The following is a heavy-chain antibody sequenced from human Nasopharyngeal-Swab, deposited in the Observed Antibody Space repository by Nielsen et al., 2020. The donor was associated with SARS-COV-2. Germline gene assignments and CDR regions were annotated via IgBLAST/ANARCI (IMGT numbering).Heavy chain of an antibody. CDR3: ARRPVAAGYYYGMDV. Sequence: GESLKISCKGSGYSFTSYWIGWVRQMPGKGLEWMGIIYPGDSDTRYSPSFQGHVTISADKSISTAYLQWSSLKASDTAMYYCARRPVAAGYYYGMDVWGQGTTVTVSS. CDR1: GYSFTSYW. V-gene: IGHV5-51*01. D-gene: IGHD6-19*01. J-gene: IGHJ6*02. CDR2: IYPGDSDT.